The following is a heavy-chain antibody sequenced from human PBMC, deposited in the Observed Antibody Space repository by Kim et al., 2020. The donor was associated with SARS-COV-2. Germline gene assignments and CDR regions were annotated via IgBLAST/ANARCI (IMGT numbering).Heavy chain of an antibody. D-gene: IGHD1-1*01. V-gene: IGHV4-31*02. CDR3: ARDPPVSTLGGYFDF. Sequence: PSLKSRITISVDTSSNQFSLKLSSVTAADTAIYYCARDPPVSTLGGYFDFWGRGTLVTVSS. J-gene: IGHJ2*01.